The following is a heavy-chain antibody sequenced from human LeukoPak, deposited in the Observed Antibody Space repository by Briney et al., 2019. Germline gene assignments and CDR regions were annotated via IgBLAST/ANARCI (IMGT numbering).Heavy chain of an antibody. D-gene: IGHD5-18*01. Sequence: GSLRLSCAASGFTFSSYGMSWVRQAPGKGLEWVSAISGSGGSTYYADSVKGRFTISRDNSKNTLYLQMNSLRAEDTAVYYCAKSVHSAMVTGYFDYWGQGTLVTVSS. V-gene: IGHV3-23*01. CDR1: GFTFSSYG. CDR3: AKSVHSAMVTGYFDY. CDR2: ISGSGGST. J-gene: IGHJ4*02.